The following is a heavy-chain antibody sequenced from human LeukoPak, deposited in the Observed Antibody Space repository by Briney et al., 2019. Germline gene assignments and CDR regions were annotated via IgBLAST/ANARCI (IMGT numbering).Heavy chain of an antibody. V-gene: IGHV3-74*01. CDR1: GFTFRDYW. CDR2: VNRDGSST. D-gene: IGHD6-13*01. J-gene: IGHJ4*02. CDR3: ARDRRISAAGDTY. Sequence: GGSLRLSCAVSGFTFRDYWMQCGRQAPGKGLVWVSRVNRDGSSTSYADSVKGRFTISRDNAKNTLSLQMNSLRAEDTAVYYCARDRRISAAGDTYWGQGTLVTVSS.